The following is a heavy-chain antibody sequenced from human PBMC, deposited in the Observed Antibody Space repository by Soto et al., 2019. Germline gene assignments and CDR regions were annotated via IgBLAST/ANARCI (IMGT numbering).Heavy chain of an antibody. J-gene: IGHJ6*02. CDR3: ARDELPQIFGMDV. CDR2: IIPIFNTA. D-gene: IGHD1-7*01. Sequence: SVKVSCKASGGTSTSHAIIWVRQAPGQGLEWMGQIIPIFNTANYAQNFQGRITITADKSSSTGYMELASLTSDDTAVYYCARDELPQIFGMDVWGQGTTVTVSS. V-gene: IGHV1-69*06. CDR1: GGTSTSHA.